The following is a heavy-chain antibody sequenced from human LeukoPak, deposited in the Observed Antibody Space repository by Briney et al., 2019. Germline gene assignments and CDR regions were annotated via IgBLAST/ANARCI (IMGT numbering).Heavy chain of an antibody. Sequence: ASVKVSCKASGYIFNSHGISWVRQAPGQRLEWMAWIIAANGKTKYSRTFQGRVSITTDTSARTAYMELRSLGSEDTAIYYCARSKDFPFFDAWGQGTLVTVSS. J-gene: IGHJ4*02. CDR1: GYIFNSHG. CDR3: ARSKDFPFFDA. V-gene: IGHV1-3*01. CDR2: IIAANGKT. D-gene: IGHD5/OR15-5a*01.